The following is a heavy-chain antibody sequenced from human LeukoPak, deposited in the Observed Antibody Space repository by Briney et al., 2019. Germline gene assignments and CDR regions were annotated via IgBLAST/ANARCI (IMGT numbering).Heavy chain of an antibody. Sequence: ASVKVSCKASGYTFTSYGISWVRQAPGQGLEWMGWISAYNGNTNYAQKLQGRVTMTTDTSTSTAYMELSSLRSEDTAVYYCARDEDGNYFDYWGQGTLVTVSS. CDR2: ISAYNGNT. CDR1: GYTFTSYG. CDR3: ARDEDGNYFDY. J-gene: IGHJ4*02. V-gene: IGHV1-18*01.